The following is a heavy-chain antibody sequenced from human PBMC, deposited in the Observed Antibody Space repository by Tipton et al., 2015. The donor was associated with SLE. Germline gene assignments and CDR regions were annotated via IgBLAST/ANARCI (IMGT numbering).Heavy chain of an antibody. CDR3: AKKSGYSYGYRD. Sequence: TLSLTCAVYGGSFSDYYWSWIRQPPGKGLEWIGYIYYSGSTYYNPSLKSRVTISVGTSKNQFSLKLSSVTAADTAVYYCAKKSGYSYGYRDWGQGTLVTVSS. CDR2: IYYSGST. V-gene: IGHV4-30-4*01. CDR1: GGSFSDYY. D-gene: IGHD5-18*01. J-gene: IGHJ4*02.